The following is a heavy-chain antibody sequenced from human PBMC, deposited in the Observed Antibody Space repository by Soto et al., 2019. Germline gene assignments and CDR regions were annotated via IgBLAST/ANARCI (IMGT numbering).Heavy chain of an antibody. Sequence: GWSLRLSCESSVFTFIKFDMQWVRQPTGKGLEWVSTIGISGDTYYAVSVKGRFTISRDNAKNSLSLQMNSLRAGDTALYFCARGQEVGAHFFDSWGQGTQVTVSS. J-gene: IGHJ4*02. CDR3: ARGQEVGAHFFDS. CDR2: IGISGDT. V-gene: IGHV3-13*04. D-gene: IGHD2-15*01. CDR1: VFTFIKFD.